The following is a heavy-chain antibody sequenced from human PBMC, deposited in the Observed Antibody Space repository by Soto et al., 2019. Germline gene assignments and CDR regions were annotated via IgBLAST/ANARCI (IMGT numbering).Heavy chain of an antibody. CDR1: VGPSVVTT. CDR2: INHSGST. J-gene: IGHJ5*02. V-gene: IGHV4-34*01. CDR3: ARGRPTYYYDSSGYYYGYSWFDP. Sequence: SETLPSPALSMVGPSVVTTGAGSASPQGRGWSGLGEINHSGSTNYNPSLKSRVTISVDTSKNQFSLKLSSVTAADTAVYYCARGRPTYYYDSSGYYYGYSWFDPWGQGTLVTVSS. D-gene: IGHD3-22*01.